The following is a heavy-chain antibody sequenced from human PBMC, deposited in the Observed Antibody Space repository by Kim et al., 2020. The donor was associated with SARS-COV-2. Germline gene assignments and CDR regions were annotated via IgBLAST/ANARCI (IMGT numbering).Heavy chain of an antibody. V-gene: IGHV4-39*01. D-gene: IGHD2-2*01. CDR3: ARRPIGVVPAAIFDY. J-gene: IGHJ4*02. CDR1: GGSISSSSYY. CDR2: IYYSGST. Sequence: SETLSLTCTVSGGSISSSSYYWGWIRQPPGKGLEWIGSIYYSGSTYYNPSLKSRVTISVDTSKNQFSLKLSSVTAADTAVYYCARRPIGVVPAAIFDYWGQGTLVTVSS.